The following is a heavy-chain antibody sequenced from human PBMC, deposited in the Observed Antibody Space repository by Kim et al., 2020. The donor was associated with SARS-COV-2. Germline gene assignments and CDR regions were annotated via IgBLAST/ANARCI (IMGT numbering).Heavy chain of an antibody. CDR3: ARGVVMSNDYGDYGPDPYYGMDV. CDR2: IYYSGST. Sequence: SETLSLTCTVSGGSVSSGSYYWSWIRQPPGKGLEWIGYIYYSGSTNYNPSLKSRVTISVDTSKNQFSLKLSSVTAADTAVYYCARGVVMSNDYGDYGPDPYYGMDVWGQGTTVTVSS. J-gene: IGHJ6*02. D-gene: IGHD4-17*01. CDR1: GGSVSSGSYY. V-gene: IGHV4-61*01.